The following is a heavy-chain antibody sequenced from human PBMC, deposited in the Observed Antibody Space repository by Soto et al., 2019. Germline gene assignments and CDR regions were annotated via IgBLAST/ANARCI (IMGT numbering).Heavy chain of an antibody. J-gene: IGHJ3*02. CDR2: IKSKTDGGTT. D-gene: IGHD3-3*01. CDR1: GFTFSNAW. CDR3: TTPSSDFWRGPAEAFDI. Sequence: PGGSLRVSWAASGFTFSNAWMNWVRQAPGKGLEWVGRIKSKTDGGTTDYAAPVKGRFTISRDDSKNTLYLQMNSLKTEDTAVYYCTTPSSDFWRGPAEAFDIWGQGTMVTVSS. V-gene: IGHV3-15*07.